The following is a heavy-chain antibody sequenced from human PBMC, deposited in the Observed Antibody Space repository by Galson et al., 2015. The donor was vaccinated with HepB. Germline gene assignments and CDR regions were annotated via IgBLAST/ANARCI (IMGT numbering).Heavy chain of an antibody. V-gene: IGHV5-10-1*01. CDR2: IDPSDSYT. D-gene: IGHD5-18*01. CDR1: GYSFTSYW. J-gene: IGHJ4*02. Sequence: QSGAEVKKPGESLRISCKGSGYSFTSYWISWVRQMPGKGLEWMGRIDPSDSYTNYSPSFQGHVTISADKSISTAYLQWSSLKASDTAMYYCARQEDTAMVTASIDYWGQGTLVTVSS. CDR3: ARQEDTAMVTASIDY.